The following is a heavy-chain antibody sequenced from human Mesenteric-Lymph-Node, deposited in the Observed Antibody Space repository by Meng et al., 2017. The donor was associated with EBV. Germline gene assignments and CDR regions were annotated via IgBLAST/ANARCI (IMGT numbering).Heavy chain of an antibody. CDR2: INTNTGDP. J-gene: IGHJ4*02. V-gene: IGHV7-4-1*01. Sequence: QVQLIQSWSELKKPWASVKVSCKASGYTFSSYAKNWVPQAPGQGLEWMGWINTNTGDPTYAQAFTGRFVFSLDTSASTAYLQILSLKAEDTAVYYCARDGVSSSWYEYWGQGTLVTVSS. CDR3: ARDGVSSSWYEY. D-gene: IGHD6-13*01. CDR1: GYTFSSYA.